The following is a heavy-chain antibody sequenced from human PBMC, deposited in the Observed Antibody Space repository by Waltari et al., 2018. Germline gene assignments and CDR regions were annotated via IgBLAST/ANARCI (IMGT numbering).Heavy chain of an antibody. CDR1: GASISISSSY. D-gene: IGHD1-26*01. CDR3: AKYVSGSYYPFDY. V-gene: IGHV4-39*01. Sequence: QLQLQESGPGLVKPSETLSLTCSVSGASISISSSYWGRIRQPPGKGLEWIGSIYYTGSNYYNPSLKSRGTIFVDTSKNQFALKLSSVTAADTAVYYCAKYVSGSYYPFDYWGQGTLVTVSS. CDR2: IYYTGSN. J-gene: IGHJ4*02.